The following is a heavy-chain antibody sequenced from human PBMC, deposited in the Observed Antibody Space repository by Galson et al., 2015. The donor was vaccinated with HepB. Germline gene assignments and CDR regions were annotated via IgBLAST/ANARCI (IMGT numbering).Heavy chain of an antibody. D-gene: IGHD4-23*01. CDR1: GFTFTTYA. CDR2: ISGSGFTT. Sequence: SLRLSCATSGFTFTTYAMSWVRQAPGKGLEWVSGISGSGFTTEYADSVKGRVTISRDSYKNTLYLQMNSLKAEDTAVYYCVKDSRTTVVSNFDFWGQGTQVTVSS. V-gene: IGHV3-23*01. J-gene: IGHJ4*02. CDR3: VKDSRTTVVSNFDF.